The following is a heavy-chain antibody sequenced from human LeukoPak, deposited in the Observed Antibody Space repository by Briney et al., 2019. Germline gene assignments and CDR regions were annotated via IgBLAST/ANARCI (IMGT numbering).Heavy chain of an antibody. D-gene: IGHD2-21*01. J-gene: IGHJ3*02. Sequence: PSETLSLTCTVSGGSISSSSYYWGWIRQPPGKGLEWIGSIYYSGSTYYNPSLKSRVTISVDTSKNQFSLKLSSVTAADTAVYYCARIAWGRLWIWGQGTMVTVSS. CDR1: GGSISSSSYY. CDR2: IYYSGST. CDR3: ARIAWGRLWI. V-gene: IGHV4-39*01.